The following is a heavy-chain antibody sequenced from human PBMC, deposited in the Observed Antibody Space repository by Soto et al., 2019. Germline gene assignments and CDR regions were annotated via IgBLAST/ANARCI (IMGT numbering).Heavy chain of an antibody. CDR1: GYTFTSYD. J-gene: IGHJ4*02. CDR2: MNPNSGNT. Sequence: ASVKVSCKASGYTFTSYDINWVRQATGQGLEWMGWMNPNSGNTGYAQKFQGRVTMTRNTSISTAYMELSSLRSEDAAVYYCARVGGPMTTKQQNDYWGQGTLVTVSS. V-gene: IGHV1-8*01. CDR3: ARVGGPMTTKQQNDY. D-gene: IGHD4-4*01.